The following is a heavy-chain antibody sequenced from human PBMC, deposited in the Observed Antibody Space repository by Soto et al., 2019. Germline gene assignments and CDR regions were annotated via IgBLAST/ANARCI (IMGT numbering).Heavy chain of an antibody. CDR2: IYYTGST. CDR1: GGSISRGDYY. Sequence: PSETLSLTCTVYGGSISRGDYYWTWIRQPPGKGLEWIGYIYYTGSTYYNPSLKSRVTISVDTSKNQFSLKLSSVTAADTAVYYFAIPKRLSYGMDVWRQRTTVTVSS. J-gene: IGHJ6*02. V-gene: IGHV4-30-4*01. D-gene: IGHD5-12*01. CDR3: AIPKRLSYGMDV.